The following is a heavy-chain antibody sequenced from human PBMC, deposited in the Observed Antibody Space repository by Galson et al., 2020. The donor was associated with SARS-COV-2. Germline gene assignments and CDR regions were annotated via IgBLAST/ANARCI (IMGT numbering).Heavy chain of an antibody. CDR3: ARESYSSSWQNSCYYYMDV. J-gene: IGHJ6*03. CDR1: GGSISSHY. D-gene: IGHD6-13*01. Sequence: SQTLSLTCTVSGGSISSHYWSWIRQPPGKGLEWIGYIYYSGSTNYNPSLKSRVTISVDTSKNQFSLKLSSVTAADTAVYYCARESYSSSWQNSCYYYMDVWGKETTVTVSS. CDR2: IYYSGST. V-gene: IGHV4-59*11.